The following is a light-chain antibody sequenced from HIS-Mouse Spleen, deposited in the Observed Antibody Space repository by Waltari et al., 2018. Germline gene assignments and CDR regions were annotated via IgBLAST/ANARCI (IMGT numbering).Light chain of an antibody. CDR3: CSYAGSSTVV. J-gene: IGLJ2*01. Sequence: QSALTQPASVSGSPGQSITISCTGTSSDVGSYNLVSWYQQHPGKAPKPMIYEGSKRPSGVSNRFSGSKSGNTASLTISGLQAEDEADYYCCSYAGSSTVVFGGGTK. CDR2: EGS. CDR1: SSDVGSYNL. V-gene: IGLV2-23*01.